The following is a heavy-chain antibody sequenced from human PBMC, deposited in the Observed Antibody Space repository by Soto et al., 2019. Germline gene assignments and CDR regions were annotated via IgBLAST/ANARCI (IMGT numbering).Heavy chain of an antibody. CDR3: ARGHDYNKQELHP. V-gene: IGHV4-30-2*01. CDR1: GGSISSGGYS. J-gene: IGHJ5*02. D-gene: IGHD4-4*01. CDR2: IYHSGST. Sequence: PSETLSLTCAVSGGSISSGGYSWSWIRQPPGKGLEWIGYIYHSGSTYYNPSLKSRVTISLDRSKNQFSLKLSSVTAADTAVYKCARGHDYNKQELHPWGQGTLVTVYS.